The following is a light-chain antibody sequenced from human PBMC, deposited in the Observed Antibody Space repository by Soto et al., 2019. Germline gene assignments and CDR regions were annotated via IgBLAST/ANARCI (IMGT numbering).Light chain of an antibody. J-gene: IGLJ3*02. V-gene: IGLV2-14*01. CDR1: SSDIGGYKY. CDR3: TSYSRHSVLV. CDR2: EVS. Sequence: QSALTQPASVSGSPGQSITISCTGTSSDIGGYKYVSWYQQHPGKAPKLIIFEVSNRPSGVSDRFSGSNSGNTASLTISGLQAEDEADYYCTSYSRHSVLVFGGGPRPPS.